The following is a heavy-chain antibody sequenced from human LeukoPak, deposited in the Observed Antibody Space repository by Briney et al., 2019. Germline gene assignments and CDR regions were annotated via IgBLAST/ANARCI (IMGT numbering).Heavy chain of an antibody. CDR3: ARDSGDSSGYPFGY. J-gene: IGHJ4*02. D-gene: IGHD3-22*01. CDR1: GFTFSSYS. V-gene: IGHV3-21*01. CDR2: ISSSSSYI. Sequence: PGGSLRLSCAASGFTFSSYSMNWVRQAPGKGLEWVSSISSSSSYIYYADSVKSRFTISRDNAKNSLYLQMNSLRAEDTAVYYCARDSGDSSGYPFGYWGQGTLVTVSS.